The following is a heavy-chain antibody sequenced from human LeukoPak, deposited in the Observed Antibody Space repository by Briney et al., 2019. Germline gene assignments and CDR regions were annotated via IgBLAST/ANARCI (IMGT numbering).Heavy chain of an antibody. J-gene: IGHJ5*02. V-gene: IGHV4-34*01. D-gene: IGHD6-19*01. CDR2: INHSGNT. CDR3: ARRGIAVAGRWFDP. CDR1: GGSFSGYY. Sequence: SETLSLTCAVYGGSFSGYYWSWIRKSPGKGLEWIGEINHSGNTNYNPSLKSRVTISVDRSKNQFSLKLSSVTAADTAVYYCARRGIAVAGRWFDPWGQGTLVTVSS.